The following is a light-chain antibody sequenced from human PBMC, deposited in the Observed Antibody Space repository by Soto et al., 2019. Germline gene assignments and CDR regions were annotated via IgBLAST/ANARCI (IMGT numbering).Light chain of an antibody. CDR2: AAS. Sequence: DFQMTQSPSSLSASVGDRVTITCRASQSISTYLNWYQQKPGKAPKFLIYAASSLQGGVPPRFSGSGSVTNFTLTISNLQPEDFATYYCQQSYTTPLAFGGGTKVDIK. CDR3: QQSYTTPLA. CDR1: QSISTY. V-gene: IGKV1-39*01. J-gene: IGKJ4*01.